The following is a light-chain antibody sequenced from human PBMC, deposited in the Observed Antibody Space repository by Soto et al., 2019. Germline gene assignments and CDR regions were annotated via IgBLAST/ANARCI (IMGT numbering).Light chain of an antibody. CDR2: AAS. V-gene: IGKV1-39*01. Sequence: DIQMTQSPSSLSASVGDRVTITCRASQSISSYLNWYQQKPGKAPKLLIYAASSLQSGVPPRFSGSGSGTDFSLTISSRQPEDFATYSCQQSYSTPRTFGQGTQVEIK. CDR3: QQSYSTPRT. J-gene: IGKJ1*01. CDR1: QSISSY.